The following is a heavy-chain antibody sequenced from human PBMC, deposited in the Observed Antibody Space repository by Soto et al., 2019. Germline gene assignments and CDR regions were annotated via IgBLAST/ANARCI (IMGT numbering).Heavy chain of an antibody. CDR3: ASLVATGY. D-gene: IGHD5-12*01. J-gene: IGHJ4*02. CDR1: GFTFISYS. Sequence: WGSLRLSCAASGFTFISYSINLVRQAPWKGLEWVSSISSSSSYIYYADSVKGRFTISRDNAKNSLYLQMNSLRAEDTAVYYCASLVATGYWGQGTLVTVSS. CDR2: ISSSSSYI. V-gene: IGHV3-21*01.